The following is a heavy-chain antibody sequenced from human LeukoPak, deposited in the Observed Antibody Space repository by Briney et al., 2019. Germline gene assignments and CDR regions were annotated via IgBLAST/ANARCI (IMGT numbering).Heavy chain of an antibody. J-gene: IGHJ3*02. CDR2: ISYDGSNK. CDR3: AKPRKRGDGYNYAFDI. D-gene: IGHD5-24*01. CDR1: GFTFSSYG. Sequence: GGSLRLSCAASGFTFSSYGMHWVRQAPGKGLEWVAVISYDGSNKYYADSVKGRFAISRDNSKNTLYLQMNSLRAEDTAVYYCAKPRKRGDGYNYAFDIWGQGTMVTVSS. V-gene: IGHV3-30*18.